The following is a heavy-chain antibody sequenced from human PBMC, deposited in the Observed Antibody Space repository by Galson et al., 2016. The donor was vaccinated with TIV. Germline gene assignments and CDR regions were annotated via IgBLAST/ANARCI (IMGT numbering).Heavy chain of an antibody. CDR1: GFTFNTYA. CDR3: ARGYCNNSNCYPLDY. V-gene: IGHV3-30-3*01. D-gene: IGHD2-2*01. J-gene: IGHJ4*02. CDR2: ISNDGSKN. Sequence: SLRLSCAASGFTFNTYAMHWVRQAPGKGLEWVAVISNDGSKNYHADPVKGRFTISRANSKNTLYLQMNSLRAEDTAVYYCARGYCNNSNCYPLDYWGQGTLVTVSS.